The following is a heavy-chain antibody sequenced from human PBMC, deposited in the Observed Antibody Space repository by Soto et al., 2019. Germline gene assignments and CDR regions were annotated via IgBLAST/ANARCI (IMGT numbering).Heavy chain of an antibody. J-gene: IGHJ4*02. CDR2: MNPNSGNT. D-gene: IGHD6-13*01. CDR1: GYTFASHE. V-gene: IGHV1-8*01. CDR3: AREWAAAGFDY. Sequence: QVQLVQSGAEVKKPGASVKVSCKASGYTFASHEINWVRQATGQGLEWMGWMNPNSGNTGYAQKFQGRVTMTRNTSISTAYMELSSLRAEDTAVYYCAREWAAAGFDYWGQGTLVTVSS.